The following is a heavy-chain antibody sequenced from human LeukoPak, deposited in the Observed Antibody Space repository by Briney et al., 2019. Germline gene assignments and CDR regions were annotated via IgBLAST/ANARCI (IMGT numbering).Heavy chain of an antibody. Sequence: PSETLSLTCTVSGVSISSGGYYWSWIRQPPGKGLEWIGYIYHSGSTYYNPSLKSRVTISVDRSKNQFSLKLSSVTAADTAVYYCARDTYHTGADAFDIWGQGTMVTVSS. D-gene: IGHD1-14*01. CDR1: GVSISSGGYY. CDR2: IYHSGST. V-gene: IGHV4-30-2*01. CDR3: ARDTYHTGADAFDI. J-gene: IGHJ3*02.